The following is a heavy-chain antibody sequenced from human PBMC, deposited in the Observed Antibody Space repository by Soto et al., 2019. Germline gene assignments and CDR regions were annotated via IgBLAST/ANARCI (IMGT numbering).Heavy chain of an antibody. D-gene: IGHD2-21*01. CDR1: GFTFRSYG. J-gene: IGHJ6*02. V-gene: IGHV3-23*01. CDR3: TTDDSEGMGGPIAYYSYGMDV. CDR2: ISGSGGST. Sequence: EVQLLESGGGLVQPGGSLRLSCAASGFTFRSYGMSWVRQVPGKGLEWVSGISGSGGSTYYADSVKGRFTISRDNSKNTLYLQMNSLKTEDTAVYYCTTDDSEGMGGPIAYYSYGMDVWGQGTTVTVSS.